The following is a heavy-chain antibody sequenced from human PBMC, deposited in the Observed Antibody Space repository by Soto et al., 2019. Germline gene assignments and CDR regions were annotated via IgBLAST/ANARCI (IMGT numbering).Heavy chain of an antibody. CDR3: ARDLGQNWFDP. CDR1: GFTFSSYD. V-gene: IGHV3-13*04. CDR2: IGTAGDT. J-gene: IGHJ5*02. Sequence: EVQLVESGGGLVQPGGSLRLSCAASGFTFSSYDMHWVRQATGKGLEWVSAIGTAGDTYYPGSVKGRFTISRENAKNSLYLPMNSLRAGDTAVYYCARDLGQNWFDPWGQGTLVTVSS.